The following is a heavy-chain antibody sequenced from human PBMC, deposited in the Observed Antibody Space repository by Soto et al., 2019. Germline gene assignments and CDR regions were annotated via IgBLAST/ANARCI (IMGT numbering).Heavy chain of an antibody. Sequence: QVQLQESGPGLVKPSQTLSLTCSVSGESISSGGYYWSWIRHHPGKGLEWIGYIYDSEGAYYNPSLKSPLTISMDTSKIHFAMRLSSVTAADTAVYYCARASSSSSAADYWGQGTLATVSS. J-gene: IGHJ4*02. CDR3: ARASSSSSAADY. CDR1: GESISSGGYY. CDR2: IYDSEGA. V-gene: IGHV4-31*01. D-gene: IGHD6-6*01.